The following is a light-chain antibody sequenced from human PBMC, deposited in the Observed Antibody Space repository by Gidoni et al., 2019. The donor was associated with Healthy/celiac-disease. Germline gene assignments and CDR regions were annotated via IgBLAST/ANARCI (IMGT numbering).Light chain of an antibody. CDR2: WAT. CDR1: QSVLHSSNNKNY. J-gene: IGKJ3*01. V-gene: IGKV4-1*01. Sequence: DIVMTQSPDSLAVSLGERANINCKSSQSVLHSSNNKNYLAWYQQKPGQPPKLLIYWATTRESGVPDRFSGSGSGTDFTLTISSLQAEELAVYYGQQSSRTPFTFGPGTKVDIK. CDR3: QQSSRTPFT.